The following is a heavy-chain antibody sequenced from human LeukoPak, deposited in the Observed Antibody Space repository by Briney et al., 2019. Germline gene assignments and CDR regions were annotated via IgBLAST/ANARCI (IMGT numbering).Heavy chain of an antibody. V-gene: IGHV5-10-1*01. J-gene: IGHJ4*02. CDR2: IDPSDSYT. CDR1: GXSFTSYW. D-gene: IGHD6-13*01. CDR3: ASLYPYSSSWYDY. Sequence: GESLKISFKGSGXSFTSYWISWVRQMPGKGLEWMGRIDPSDSYTNYSPSFQGHVTISADKSISTAYLQWSSLKASDTAMYYCASLYPYSSSWYDYWGQGTLVTVSS.